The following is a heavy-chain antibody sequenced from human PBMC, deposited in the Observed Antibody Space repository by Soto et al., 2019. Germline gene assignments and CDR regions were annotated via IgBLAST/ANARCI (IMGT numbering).Heavy chain of an antibody. CDR2: INHSGST. Sequence: QVQLQQWGAGLLKPSETLSLTCAVYGGSFSGYYWSWIRQPPGKGLEWIGEINHSGSTNYNPSLKSRVTISVDTSKNQFSLKLSSVTAADTAVYYCAIQFNWNGLLDYWGQGTLVTVFS. CDR1: GGSFSGYY. J-gene: IGHJ4*02. D-gene: IGHD1-20*01. V-gene: IGHV4-34*01. CDR3: AIQFNWNGLLDY.